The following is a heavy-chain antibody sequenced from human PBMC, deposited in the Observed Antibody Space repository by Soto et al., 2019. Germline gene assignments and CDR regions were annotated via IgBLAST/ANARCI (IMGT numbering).Heavy chain of an antibody. CDR3: AREYQLLYNWFDP. V-gene: IGHV1-3*01. Sequence: SSVKVSCKASGYTFTSYAMHWVRRAPGQRLEWMGWINAGNGNTKYSQKFQGRVTITRDTSASTAYMELSSLRSEDTAVYYCAREYQLLYNWFDPWGQGTLVTVSS. J-gene: IGHJ5*02. CDR1: GYTFTSYA. D-gene: IGHD2-2*01. CDR2: INAGNGNT.